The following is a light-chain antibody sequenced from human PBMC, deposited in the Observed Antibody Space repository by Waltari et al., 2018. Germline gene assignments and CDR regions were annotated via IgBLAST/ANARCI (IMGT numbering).Light chain of an antibody. V-gene: IGKV1-33*01. Sequence: DIQMTQSPSSLSASVGDRVTITCQASQDISNYLNWYQQKPGKAPKRLIYDASNLETGVPSRFSGSGSGTDFTFTISSLQPEDIATYYCQQHDNLPPFTFGPGTKVDIK. J-gene: IGKJ3*01. CDR3: QQHDNLPPFT. CDR2: DAS. CDR1: QDISNY.